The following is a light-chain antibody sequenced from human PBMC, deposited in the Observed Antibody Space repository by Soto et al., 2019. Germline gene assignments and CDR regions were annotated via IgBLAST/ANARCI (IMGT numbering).Light chain of an antibody. CDR2: GAS. Sequence: EVLLTQSPVTLSLSPGERATLSFRASQSVSSNLAWYQQKPGQAPRLLIYGASTRATGIPARFSGSGSGTEFTLTISSLQSEDFAVYYCQQYNNWPPITFGQGTRLEIK. V-gene: IGKV3-15*01. J-gene: IGKJ5*01. CDR1: QSVSSN. CDR3: QQYNNWPPIT.